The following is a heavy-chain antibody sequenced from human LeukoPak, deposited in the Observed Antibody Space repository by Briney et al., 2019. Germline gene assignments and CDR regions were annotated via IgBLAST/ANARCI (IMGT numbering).Heavy chain of an antibody. CDR1: GGSISSGGYY. J-gene: IGHJ4*02. CDR2: IYYSGST. D-gene: IGHD6-19*01. Sequence: SETLSLTCTVSGGSISSGGYYWSWIRQPPGKGLEWIGYIYYSGSTNYNPSLKSRVTISVDTSKNQFSLKLSSVTAADTVVYYCARLQYSSGWYPYFDYWGQGTLVTVSS. V-gene: IGHV4-61*08. CDR3: ARLQYSSGWYPYFDY.